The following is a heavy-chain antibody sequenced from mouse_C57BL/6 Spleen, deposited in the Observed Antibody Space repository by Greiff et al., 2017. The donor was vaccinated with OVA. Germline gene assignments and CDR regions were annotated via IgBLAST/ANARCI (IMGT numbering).Heavy chain of an antibody. Sequence: VQLQQPGAELVRPGSSVKLSCKASGYTFTSYWMDWVKQRPGQGLEWIGNIYPSDSETHYNQKFKDKATLTVDKSSSTAYMQLSSLTSEDSAVYYCARGGYSNYYAMDYWGQGTSVTVSS. CDR2: IYPSDSET. CDR3: ARGGYSNYYAMDY. D-gene: IGHD2-5*01. J-gene: IGHJ4*01. CDR1: GYTFTSYW. V-gene: IGHV1-61*01.